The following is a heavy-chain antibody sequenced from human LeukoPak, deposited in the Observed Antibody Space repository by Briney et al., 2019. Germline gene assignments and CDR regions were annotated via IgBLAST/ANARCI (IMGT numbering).Heavy chain of an antibody. D-gene: IGHD6-13*01. V-gene: IGHV3-11*04. CDR2: ISGSGSML. J-gene: IGHJ4*02. Sequence: KAGGSLRLSCAASGFTFSDYYMSWVRQAPGKGLEWVSYISGSGSMLHYADSVKGRSTISRDNAKNSLYLQMSTLRAEDTAVYYCARRPYSTSWYYFDYWGQGTLVTVSS. CDR3: ARRPYSTSWYYFDY. CDR1: GFTFSDYY.